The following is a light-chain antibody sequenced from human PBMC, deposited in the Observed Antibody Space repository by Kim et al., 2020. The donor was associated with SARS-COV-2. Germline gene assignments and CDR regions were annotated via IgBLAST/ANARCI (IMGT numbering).Light chain of an antibody. CDR2: DAS. J-gene: IGKJ4*01. V-gene: IGKV3-11*01. CDR3: QQRRNKHPGLT. Sequence: EIVLTQSPATLSLSPGERATLSCRASQSVSSYLAWYQQKPGQAPRLLIYDASNRATGIPARFSGSGSGTDFTLTISSLEPEDFAVYYCQQRRNKHPGLTFGGGTKVDIK. CDR1: QSVSSY.